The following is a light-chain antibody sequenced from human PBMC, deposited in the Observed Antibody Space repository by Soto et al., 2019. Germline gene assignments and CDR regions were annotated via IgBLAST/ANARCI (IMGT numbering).Light chain of an antibody. CDR1: QTISHY. CDR3: EQSYSTRWT. Sequence: DIQMTQSPSSLSASVGDRVTITCRAGQTISHYLNWYQQKPGKAPKLLIYGASSLQSGVPSRFSGSGSGTDFTLSISSLQPEDFATYYCEQSYSTRWTFGQGTKVEIK. CDR2: GAS. V-gene: IGKV1-39*01. J-gene: IGKJ1*01.